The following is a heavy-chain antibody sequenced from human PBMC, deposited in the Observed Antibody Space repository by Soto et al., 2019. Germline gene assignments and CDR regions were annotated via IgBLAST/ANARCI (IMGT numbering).Heavy chain of an antibody. D-gene: IGHD4-17*01. CDR2: IYYSGST. V-gene: IGHV4-30-4*01. J-gene: IGHJ4*02. CDR1: GGSISSGDYY. CDR3: ARVDGDYAVNHFDY. Sequence: PSETLSLTCTVSGGSISSGDYYWSWIRQPPGKGLEWIGYIYYSGSTYYNPSLKSRVTISVDTSKNQFSLKLSSVTAADTAVYYCARVDGDYAVNHFDYWGQGTLVTVSS.